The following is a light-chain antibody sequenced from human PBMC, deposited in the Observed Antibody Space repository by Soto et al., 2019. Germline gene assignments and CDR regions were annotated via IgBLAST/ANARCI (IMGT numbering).Light chain of an antibody. J-gene: IGLJ1*01. CDR1: SSDVGGYNY. CDR3: SSYADSNSYV. CDR2: EVT. Sequence: QSVLTQPPSASGSPGQSVTISCTGTSSDVGGYNYVYWYQQHPGKAPKLMIYEVTKRPSGVPDRFSGSKSGNTASLTVSGLQAEHEADYYCSSYADSNSYVFGTGTKVTVL. V-gene: IGLV2-8*01.